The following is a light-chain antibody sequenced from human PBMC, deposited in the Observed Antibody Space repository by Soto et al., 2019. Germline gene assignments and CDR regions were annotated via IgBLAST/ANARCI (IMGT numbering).Light chain of an antibody. J-gene: IGKJ4*01. Sequence: PGARATISCRASQSVTNFLAWYQQKLGQAPRLLIYDASKRATGIPGRFSGSGSGTDFTLTIANLEPEDFAVYYCQQRSNWPLTFGGGTKVEIK. CDR3: QQRSNWPLT. CDR2: DAS. V-gene: IGKV3-11*01. CDR1: QSVTNF.